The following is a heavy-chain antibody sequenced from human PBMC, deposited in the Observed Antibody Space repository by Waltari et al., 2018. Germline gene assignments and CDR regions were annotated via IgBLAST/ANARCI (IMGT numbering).Heavy chain of an antibody. CDR1: GFTFRDYA. V-gene: IGHV3-23*01. D-gene: IGHD2-21*01. Sequence: EVQLLESGGGLVQPGGSLRLSCAVSGFTFRDYARTWVRQAPGKGLDWVALIGSSGAATYYADSVKGRFSISRDNSRNTLYLQMNSLRAEDTAMYYCAKRGAPGELWFFDYWGQGNLVTVSS. J-gene: IGHJ4*02. CDR2: IGSSGAAT. CDR3: AKRGAPGELWFFDY.